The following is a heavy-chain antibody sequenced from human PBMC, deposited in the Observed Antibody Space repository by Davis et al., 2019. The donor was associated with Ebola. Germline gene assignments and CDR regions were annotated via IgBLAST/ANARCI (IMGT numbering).Heavy chain of an antibody. V-gene: IGHV1-69*10. CDR3: ASGLVRGESYWYFDF. D-gene: IGHD6-6*01. Sequence: SVKVSCKASGGTFSSYAISWVRQAPGQGLEWMGGIIPILGIANYAQKFQGRVTITADESTSTAYMELSSLRSEDTAVYYCASGLVRGESYWYFDFWGRGTLVTVSS. CDR1: GGTFSSYA. J-gene: IGHJ2*01. CDR2: IIPILGIA.